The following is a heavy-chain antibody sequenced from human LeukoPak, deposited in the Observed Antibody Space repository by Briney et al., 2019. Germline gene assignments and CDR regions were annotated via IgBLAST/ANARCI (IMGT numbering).Heavy chain of an antibody. Sequence: MHGESLKISCKGSGYSFTSYWISWVRQMPGKGLEWMGRIDPSDSYTNYSPSFQGQVTISADKSISTAYLQWSSLKASDTAMYYCARLVPAAMGGDYWGQGTLVTVSS. CDR3: ARLVPAAMGGDY. J-gene: IGHJ4*02. CDR2: IDPSDSYT. CDR1: GYSFTSYW. V-gene: IGHV5-10-1*04. D-gene: IGHD2-2*01.